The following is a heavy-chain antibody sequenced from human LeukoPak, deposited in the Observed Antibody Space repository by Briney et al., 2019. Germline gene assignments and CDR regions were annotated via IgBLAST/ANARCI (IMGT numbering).Heavy chain of an antibody. Sequence: GGSLRLSCAASGFTFSSYGMHWVRQAPGKGLEWVAVISYDGNNRYYADSVKGRFTIPRDNSKNTLYLQMNSLRAEDTAVYFCAKDHYYYDSSGYYYCDYWGQGTLVTVSS. D-gene: IGHD3-22*01. J-gene: IGHJ4*02. CDR1: GFTFSSYG. V-gene: IGHV3-30*18. CDR3: AKDHYYYDSSGYYYCDY. CDR2: ISYDGNNR.